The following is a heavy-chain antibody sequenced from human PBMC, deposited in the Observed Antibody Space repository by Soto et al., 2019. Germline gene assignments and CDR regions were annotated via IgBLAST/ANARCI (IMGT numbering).Heavy chain of an antibody. D-gene: IGHD3-10*01. CDR2: ITPFNGNT. CDR3: ARSRDYFGSGSFDYGMDV. CDR1: GDTLTYRH. V-gene: IGHV1-45*02. J-gene: IGHJ6*02. Sequence: ASVKVSCKASGDTLTYRHLHWVRQAPGQALEWMGRITPFNGNTKYAQKFQDRVTITLDRSMSTAYMELSSLRSEDTAMYFCARSRDYFGSGSFDYGMDVWGQGTTVTVSS.